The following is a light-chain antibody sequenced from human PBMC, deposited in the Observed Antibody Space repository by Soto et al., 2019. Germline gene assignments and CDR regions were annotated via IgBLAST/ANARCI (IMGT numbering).Light chain of an antibody. Sequence: QSALTQPACVSGSPGQSITISCAGTSSDVGSYNLVSWYQQHPGTAPKLMIYEDNKRASGVSNRFSGSTSGITASLTISVLQAEDEADYYCCSYAGSSTWVFGGGTKLTVL. V-gene: IGLV2-23*01. CDR2: EDN. J-gene: IGLJ3*02. CDR3: CSYAGSSTWV. CDR1: SSDVGSYNL.